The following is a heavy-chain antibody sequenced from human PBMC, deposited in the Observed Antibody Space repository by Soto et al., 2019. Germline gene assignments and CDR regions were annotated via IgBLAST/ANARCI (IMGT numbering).Heavy chain of an antibody. D-gene: IGHD2-2*01. J-gene: IGHJ4*02. V-gene: IGHV3-30-3*01. CDR1: GFTFSSYA. Sequence: HPGGSLRLSCAASGFTFSSYAMHWVRQAPGKGLEWVAVISYDGSNKYYADSVKGRSTISRDNSKNTLYLQMNSLGAEDTAVYYCASRSTSGNYWGQGTLVTVSS. CDR2: ISYDGSNK. CDR3: ASRSTSGNY.